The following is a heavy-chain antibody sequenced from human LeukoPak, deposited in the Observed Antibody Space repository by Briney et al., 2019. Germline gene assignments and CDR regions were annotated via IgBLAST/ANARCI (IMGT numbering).Heavy chain of an antibody. CDR1: GYTFTSYG. D-gene: IGHD2-8*01. CDR2: ISAYNGNT. CDR3: ARFTGYCTNGVCYGPFDY. Sequence: ASVKVSCKASGYTFTSYGISWVRQAPGQGLEWMGWISAYNGNTNYAQKLQGRVTMTTDTSTSTAYMELRSLRSDDTAVYYCARFTGYCTNGVCYGPFDYWGQGTPVTVSS. J-gene: IGHJ4*02. V-gene: IGHV1-18*01.